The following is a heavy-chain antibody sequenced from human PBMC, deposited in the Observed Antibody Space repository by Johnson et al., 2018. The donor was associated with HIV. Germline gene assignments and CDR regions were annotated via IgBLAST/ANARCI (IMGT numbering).Heavy chain of an antibody. Sequence: MMLVESGGGLVKPGGSLRLSCAASGFTFTNAWMSWVRQAPGKGLEWIGRIQSKTDGGATDYAAPVKGRFTISRDDSKNTLYLQMNSLRAEDTAVYYCAKGLVAAALRWGGAFDIWGQGTMVTVSS. D-gene: IGHD2-2*01. V-gene: IGHV3-15*01. CDR1: GFTFTNAW. CDR2: IQSKTDGGAT. J-gene: IGHJ3*02. CDR3: AKGLVAAALRWGGAFDI.